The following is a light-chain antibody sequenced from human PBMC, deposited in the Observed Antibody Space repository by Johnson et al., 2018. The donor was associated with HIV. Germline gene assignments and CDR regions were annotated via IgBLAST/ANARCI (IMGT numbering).Light chain of an antibody. CDR2: DNH. CDR3: GTWDSSLSAV. CDR1: SSNIVNIY. J-gene: IGLJ1*01. Sequence: QSVLTQPPSVSAAPGQKVTISCSASSSNIVNIYISWYQHLPGTAPKLLIYDNHKRPSGIPDRFSGSKSGTSATLGITGLQTGDEADYYCGTWDSSLSAVFGTGTKVTVL. V-gene: IGLV1-51*01.